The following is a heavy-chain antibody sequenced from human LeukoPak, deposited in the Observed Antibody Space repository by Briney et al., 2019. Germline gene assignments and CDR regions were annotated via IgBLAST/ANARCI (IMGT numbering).Heavy chain of an antibody. Sequence: GGSLRLSCAASGFTFSSYWMHWVRQAPGKGLVWVSRINTDGNSTSYADSVRGRLTISRDNAKNTLYLQMNSLRAEDTAVYYCARDSDGGHFDYWGQGTLVTVSS. CDR3: ARDSDGGHFDY. CDR1: GFTFSSYW. J-gene: IGHJ4*02. D-gene: IGHD4-23*01. CDR2: INTDGNST. V-gene: IGHV3-74*01.